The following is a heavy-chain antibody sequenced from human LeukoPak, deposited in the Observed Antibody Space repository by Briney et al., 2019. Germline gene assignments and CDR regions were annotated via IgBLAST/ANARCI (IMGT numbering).Heavy chain of an antibody. CDR3: ARERPGSSGWYTH. CDR2: IFPGDSDT. D-gene: IGHD6-19*01. J-gene: IGHJ4*02. CDR1: GYSFTSYW. Sequence: GESLKISCKGSGYSFTSYWIGWVRQMPGKGLEWMGIIFPGDSDTRYSPSFLGEVTFSVDMSTATAYLEWSSLKASDSAMYFCARERPGSSGWYTHWGQGTLVTVSP. V-gene: IGHV5-51*01.